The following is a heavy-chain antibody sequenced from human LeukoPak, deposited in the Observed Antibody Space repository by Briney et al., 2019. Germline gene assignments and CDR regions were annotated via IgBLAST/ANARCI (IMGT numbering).Heavy chain of an antibody. CDR2: IYYSGST. V-gene: IGHV4-31*01. J-gene: IGHJ4*02. D-gene: IGHD3-10*01. Sequence: SQTLSLTCTVSGGSISSGGYYWSWIRQHPGKGLEWIGYIYYSGSTYYNPSLKSQVTISVDTSKNQFSLKLSSVTAADTAVYYCARDKVRGAPTSGWGQGTLVTVSS. CDR3: ARDKVRGAPTSG. CDR1: GGSISSGGYY.